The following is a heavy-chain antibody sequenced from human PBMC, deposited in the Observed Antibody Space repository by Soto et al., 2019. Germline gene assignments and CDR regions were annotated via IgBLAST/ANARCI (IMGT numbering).Heavy chain of an antibody. CDR2: IYWDDDK. D-gene: IGHD3-9*01. V-gene: IGHV2-5*02. Sequence: QITLKESGPTLVKPTQTLTLTCTFSGFSLSTSGVGVGWIRQPPGKALEWLALIYWDDDKRYSPSLKSRLTITKDTSKNQVVLTMTNMDPVDTATYYSAHSDYDILTGYYPDYWGQGTLVTVSS. CDR1: GFSLSTSGVG. J-gene: IGHJ4*02. CDR3: AHSDYDILTGYYPDY.